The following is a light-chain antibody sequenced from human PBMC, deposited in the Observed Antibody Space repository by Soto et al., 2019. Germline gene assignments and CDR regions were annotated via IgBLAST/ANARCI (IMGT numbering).Light chain of an antibody. J-gene: IGLJ2*01. V-gene: IGLV2-14*01. CDR2: EVS. CDR3: SSYTSSSTLV. Sequence: QSALTQPASVSGSPGQSITISCTGTSSDLGGYNYVSWYQQHPGKAPKVMIYEVSNRPSGVSNRFPGSKSGNTASLTISGLQAEDEADYYCSSYTSSSTLVFGGGTKFTVL. CDR1: SSDLGGYNY.